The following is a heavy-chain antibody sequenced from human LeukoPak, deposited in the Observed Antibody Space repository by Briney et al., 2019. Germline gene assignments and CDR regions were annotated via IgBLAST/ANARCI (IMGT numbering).Heavy chain of an antibody. CDR3: ARGGWSLDY. V-gene: IGHV4-59*11. D-gene: IGHD6-19*01. CDR1: SASIRSHY. Sequence: PSETPTLTCTVSSASIRSHYWSWIRQPPGKGLEWIGYIHYSGSTNYNPSLKSRVTMSVDTSKNQFSLKLSSVTAADTAVYYCARGGWSLDYWGQGTLVTVSS. CDR2: IHYSGST. J-gene: IGHJ4*02.